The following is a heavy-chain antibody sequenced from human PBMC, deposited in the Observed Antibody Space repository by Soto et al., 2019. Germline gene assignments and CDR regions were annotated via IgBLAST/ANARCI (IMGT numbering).Heavy chain of an antibody. Sequence: SVKVSCKASGFTFTSSAMQWVRQARGQRLEWIGWIVVGSGNANYAQKFQERVTITRDMSTSTAYMELSSLRSEDTAVYYCAADPFNGGYYWNPNWFDPWGQGTLVTVSS. CDR3: AADPFNGGYYWNPNWFDP. D-gene: IGHD1-20*01. V-gene: IGHV1-58*02. J-gene: IGHJ5*02. CDR2: IVVGSGNA. CDR1: GFTFTSSA.